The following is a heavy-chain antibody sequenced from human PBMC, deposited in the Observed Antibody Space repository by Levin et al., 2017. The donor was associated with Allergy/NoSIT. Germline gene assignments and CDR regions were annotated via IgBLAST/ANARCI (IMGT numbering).Heavy chain of an antibody. V-gene: IGHV1-8*01. D-gene: IGHD6-13*01. J-gene: IGHJ6*02. CDR1: GYTFTSYD. Sequence: ASVKVSCKASGYTFTSYDINWVRQATGQGLEWMGWMNPNSGNTGYAQKFQGRVTMTRNTSISTAYMELSSLRSEDTAVYYCARDGPYSSSWYDDYYYYYGMDVWGQGTTVTVSS. CDR2: MNPNSGNT. CDR3: ARDGPYSSSWYDDYYYYYGMDV.